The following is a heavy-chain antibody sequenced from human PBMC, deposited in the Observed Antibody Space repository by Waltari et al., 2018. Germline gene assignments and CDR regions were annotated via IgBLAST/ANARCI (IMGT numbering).Heavy chain of an antibody. CDR3: ARGPRSSGWYYFDY. Sequence: QVQLVQSGAEVKKPGASVKVSCKASGYTFTSSAINWVRQATGQGLEWMGWMNPNSGNTGYAQKFQGRVTMTRNTSVSTAYMELSSLRSEDTAVYYCARGPRSSGWYYFDYWGQGTLVTVSS. D-gene: IGHD6-19*01. CDR1: GYTFTSSA. J-gene: IGHJ4*02. V-gene: IGHV1-8*02. CDR2: MNPNSGNT.